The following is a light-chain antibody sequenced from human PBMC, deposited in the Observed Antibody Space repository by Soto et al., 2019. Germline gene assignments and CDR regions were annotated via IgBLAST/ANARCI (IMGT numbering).Light chain of an antibody. V-gene: IGLV2-14*01. CDR2: GVS. J-gene: IGLJ3*02. Sequence: QSALTQPASVSGSPGRSITISCTGTSSDVGGYKYISWYQLLPGKAPQLLIYGVSHRPSGASNRFSGSASDNTASLTISGLQAEDEGDYYCQSYDSSLSGWVFGGGTKLTVL. CDR1: SSDVGGYKY. CDR3: QSYDSSLSGWV.